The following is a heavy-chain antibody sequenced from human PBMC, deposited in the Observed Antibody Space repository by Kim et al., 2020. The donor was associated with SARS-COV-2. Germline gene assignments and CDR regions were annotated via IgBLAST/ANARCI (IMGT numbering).Heavy chain of an antibody. CDR2: ISSSSSYI. Sequence: GGSLRLSCAASGFTFSSYSMNWVRQAPGKGLEWVSSISSSSSYIYYADSVKGRFTISRDNAKNSLYLQMNSLRAEDTAVYYCARDGPELIQWGWFDPWGQGTLVTVSS. CDR3: ARDGPELIQWGWFDP. V-gene: IGHV3-21*01. CDR1: GFTFSSYS. J-gene: IGHJ5*02. D-gene: IGHD1-7*01.